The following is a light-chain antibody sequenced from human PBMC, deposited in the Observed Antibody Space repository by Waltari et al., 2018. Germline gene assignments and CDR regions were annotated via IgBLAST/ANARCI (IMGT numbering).Light chain of an antibody. CDR1: HSAVGTYNF. CDR2: EVT. J-gene: IGLJ2*01. V-gene: IGLV2-14*01. Sequence: QSALTQPAPVSVSPAQSITISRTGTHSAVGTYNFAPWYQQHPGKAPTLMIYEVTNQPSGLSNRFSGSKSGNTASLTITELQAEEEADYYCSSYAGNDLVIFGGGTKLTVL. CDR3: SSYAGNDLVI.